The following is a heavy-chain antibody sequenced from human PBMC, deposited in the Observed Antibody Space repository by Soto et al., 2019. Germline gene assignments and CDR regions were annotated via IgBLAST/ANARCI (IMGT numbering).Heavy chain of an antibody. D-gene: IGHD4-17*01. V-gene: IGHV1-18*01. J-gene: IGHJ4*02. CDR2: ISAYNGNT. Sequence: GASVKVSCKASGYTFTSYGISWVRQAPGQGLEWMGWISAYNGNTNYAQKFQGRVTITRDTSASTAYMELSSLRSEDTAVYYCARDQNGDYTWVDYWGQGTLGTVFS. CDR1: GYTFTSYG. CDR3: ARDQNGDYTWVDY.